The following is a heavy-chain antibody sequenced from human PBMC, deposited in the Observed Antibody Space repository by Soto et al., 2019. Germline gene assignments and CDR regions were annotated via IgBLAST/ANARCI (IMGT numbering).Heavy chain of an antibody. CDR2: IWYDGSNK. D-gene: IGHD3-3*01. CDR1: GFTFSSYG. J-gene: IGHJ4*02. Sequence: QVQLVESGGGVVQPGRSLRLSCAASGFTFSSYGMHWVRQAPGKGLEWVAVIWYDGSNKYYADSVKGRFTISRDNSKNTLYLQMNSLRAEDTAVYYCARAGYDFWSSYYGILFDYWGQGTLVTVSS. CDR3: ARAGYDFWSSYYGILFDY. V-gene: IGHV3-33*01.